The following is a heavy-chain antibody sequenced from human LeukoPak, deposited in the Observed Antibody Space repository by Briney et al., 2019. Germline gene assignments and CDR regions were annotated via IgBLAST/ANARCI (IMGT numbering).Heavy chain of an antibody. CDR3: ARANLKVGATTGFDY. D-gene: IGHD1-26*01. J-gene: IGHJ4*02. CDR1: GGSITTYY. Sequence: SETLSLTCSVSGGSITTYYWSWIRQPAGKGLEWIGRIYSSGRTNYNPSLKNRVTMSVDTSKNQFSLKLSSVTAADTAVYYCARANLKVGATTGFDYWGQGTLVTVSS. V-gene: IGHV4-4*07. CDR2: IYSSGRT.